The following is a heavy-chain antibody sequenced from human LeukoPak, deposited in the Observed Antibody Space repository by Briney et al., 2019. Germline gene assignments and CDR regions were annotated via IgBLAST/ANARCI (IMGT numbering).Heavy chain of an antibody. Sequence: GGSLRLSCAASGFTFSNYGMHWVRQAPGKGLEWVAVISYDGSNKYYADSVKGRFTISRDNSKNTLYLQMNSLRAEDTAVYYCAKDLEYYDSSGYLDYWGQGTLVTVSS. CDR2: ISYDGSNK. J-gene: IGHJ4*02. CDR3: AKDLEYYDSSGYLDY. V-gene: IGHV3-30*18. D-gene: IGHD3-22*01. CDR1: GFTFSNYG.